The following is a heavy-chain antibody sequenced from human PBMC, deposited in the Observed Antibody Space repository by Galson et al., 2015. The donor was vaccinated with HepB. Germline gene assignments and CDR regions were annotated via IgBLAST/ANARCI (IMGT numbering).Heavy chain of an antibody. V-gene: IGHV3-30-3*01. CDR1: GFTFSSYA. Sequence: SLRLSCAASGFTFSSYAMHWVRQAPGKGLEWVAVISYDGSNKYYADSVKGRFTISRDNSKNTLYLQMNSLRAEDTAVYYCARDRMDTAMIWTNWYFDLWGRGTLVTVSS. J-gene: IGHJ2*01. CDR2: ISYDGSNK. CDR3: ARDRMDTAMIWTNWYFDL. D-gene: IGHD5-18*01.